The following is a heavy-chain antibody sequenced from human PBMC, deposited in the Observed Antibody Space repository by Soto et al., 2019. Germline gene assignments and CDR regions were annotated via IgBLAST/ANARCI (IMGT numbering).Heavy chain of an antibody. CDR3: ALWVLEWLPHSFDF. Sequence: ASVKVSCKASGYTFTSYAMHWVRQAPGQRLEWMGWINAGNGNTKYSQKFQGRVTITRDTSASTAYMELSSLGPEDTAVYYCALWVLEWLPHSFDFWGQGTLVTVSS. D-gene: IGHD3-3*01. CDR1: GYTFTSYA. V-gene: IGHV1-3*01. J-gene: IGHJ4*02. CDR2: INAGNGNT.